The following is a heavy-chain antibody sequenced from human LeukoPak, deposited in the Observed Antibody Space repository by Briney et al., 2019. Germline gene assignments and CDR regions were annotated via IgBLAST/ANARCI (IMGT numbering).Heavy chain of an antibody. CDR1: GYTFFNYG. CDR3: ARGQSYWYFDL. Sequence: ASVKVSCKASGYTFFNYGISWLRQAPGQGLEWMGWISTYSGDTQYIQNLQGRVTMTTDTSTTTAYMDLRSLRSDDTAVYYCARGQSYWYFDLWGRGTLVTDSS. CDR2: ISTYSGDT. J-gene: IGHJ2*01. V-gene: IGHV1-18*01.